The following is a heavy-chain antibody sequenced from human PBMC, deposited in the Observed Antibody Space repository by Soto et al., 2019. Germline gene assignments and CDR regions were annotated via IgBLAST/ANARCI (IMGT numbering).Heavy chain of an antibody. D-gene: IGHD3-3*01. Sequence: GGSLRLSCAASGFRSDDYNMHWVRQAPGKGLEWVSLIAWNGGNKYYEDSVKGRFTISRDGTTQSVSLQMTSLKREDTGVYYCARETLSFGSALDVWGQGTTVTVSS. CDR1: GFRSDDYN. CDR3: ARETLSFGSALDV. J-gene: IGHJ6*02. V-gene: IGHV3-43*01. CDR2: IAWNGGNK.